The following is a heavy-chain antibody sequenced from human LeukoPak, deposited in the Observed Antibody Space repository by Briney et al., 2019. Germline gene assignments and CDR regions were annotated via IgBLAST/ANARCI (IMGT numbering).Heavy chain of an antibody. J-gene: IGHJ4*02. CDR3: AKLVTGTTWSEY. CDR2: ISYDGSNK. D-gene: IGHD1-20*01. CDR1: GFTFSSYG. Sequence: GGSLRLSCAASGFTFSSYGMHWVRQAPGKGLAWVAVISYDGSNKYYADSVKGRFTISRDNSKNTLYLQMNSLRAEDTAVYYCAKLVTGTTWSEYWGQGTLVTVSS. V-gene: IGHV3-30*18.